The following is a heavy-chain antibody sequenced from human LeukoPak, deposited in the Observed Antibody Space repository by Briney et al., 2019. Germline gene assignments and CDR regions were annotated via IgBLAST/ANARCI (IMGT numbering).Heavy chain of an antibody. CDR2: FDPEDGET. J-gene: IGHJ4*02. Sequence: GASVKVSCKVSGYTLTELSMHWVRQAPGKGLEWMGGFDPEDGETIYAQKFQGRVTMTEDTSTDTAYMELSSLRSEDTAVYYCATKSIVGATWWIFDYWGQGTLVTVSS. D-gene: IGHD1-26*01. CDR3: ATKSIVGATWWIFDY. CDR1: GYTLTELS. V-gene: IGHV1-24*01.